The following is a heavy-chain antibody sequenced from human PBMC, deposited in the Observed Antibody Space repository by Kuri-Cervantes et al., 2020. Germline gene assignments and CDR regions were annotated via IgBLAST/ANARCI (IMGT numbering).Heavy chain of an antibody. CDR2: IKQDGSEK. J-gene: IGHJ4*02. CDR3: AKERYGSGWHGLDC. Sequence: GESLKISCAASGFTFSSYWMSWVRQAPGKGLEWVANIKQDGSEKYYVDSVKGRFTISRDNAKNSLYLQMNSLRAEDTALYYCAKERYGSGWHGLDCWGQGTLVTVSS. D-gene: IGHD6-19*01. CDR1: GFTFSSYW. V-gene: IGHV3-7*03.